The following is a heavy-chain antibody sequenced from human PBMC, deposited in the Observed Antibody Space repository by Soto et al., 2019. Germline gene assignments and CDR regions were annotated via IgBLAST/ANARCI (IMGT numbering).Heavy chain of an antibody. CDR3: EAGIAVAGTYYYMDV. V-gene: IGHV3-7*01. Sequence: GGSLRLSCAASGFTFSSYWMSWVRQAPGKGLEWVANIKQDGSEKYYVDSVKGRFTISRDNAKNSLYLQMNSLRAEDTAVYYCEAGIAVAGTYYYMDVWGKGTTVTVSS. J-gene: IGHJ6*03. CDR1: GFTFSSYW. D-gene: IGHD6-19*01. CDR2: IKQDGSEK.